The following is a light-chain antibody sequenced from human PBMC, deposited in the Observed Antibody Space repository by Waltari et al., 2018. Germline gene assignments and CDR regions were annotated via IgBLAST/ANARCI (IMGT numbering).Light chain of an antibody. CDR1: SSDVGGYNY. CDR2: DVS. CDR3: SSYTSSSTLGV. Sequence: QSALTPPASVSGSPGQSITLSCPGTSSDVGGYNYVSWYQQHPGKAPKLMIYDVSNRPSGVSNRFSGSKSGNTASLTISGLQAEDEADYYCSSYTSSSTLGVFGGGTKLTVL. J-gene: IGLJ2*01. V-gene: IGLV2-14*03.